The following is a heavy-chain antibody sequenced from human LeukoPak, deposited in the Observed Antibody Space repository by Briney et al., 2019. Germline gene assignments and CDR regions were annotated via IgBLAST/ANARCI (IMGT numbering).Heavy chain of an antibody. V-gene: IGHV3-49*04. CDR1: GFTFSSYA. D-gene: IGHD6-6*01. J-gene: IGHJ4*02. CDR2: IRSKAYGGTT. CDR3: TRDRRDSSSPPYYYFDY. Sequence: GGSLRLSCAASGFTFSSYAMSWVRQAPGKGLEWVGFIRSKAYGGTTEYAASVKGRFTISRDDSKSIAYLQMNSLKTEDTAVYYCTRDRRDSSSPPYYYFDYWGQGTLVTVSS.